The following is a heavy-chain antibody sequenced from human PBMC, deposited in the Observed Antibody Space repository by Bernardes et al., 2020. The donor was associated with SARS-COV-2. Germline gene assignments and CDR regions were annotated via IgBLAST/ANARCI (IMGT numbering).Heavy chain of an antibody. CDR1: GGSITNTISF. CDR3: ARLPDSSSYFDF. Sequence: SEPLSLTCSVSGGSITNTISFWGWIRQPPGKGLEWIGHIYYTGTSYYNPSLKGRVAMSLDTSRNQFSLRVTSVTAADTAVYYCARLPDSSSYFDFWGQGALVTVSS. D-gene: IGHD6-13*01. CDR2: IYYTGTS. J-gene: IGHJ4*02. V-gene: IGHV4-39*01.